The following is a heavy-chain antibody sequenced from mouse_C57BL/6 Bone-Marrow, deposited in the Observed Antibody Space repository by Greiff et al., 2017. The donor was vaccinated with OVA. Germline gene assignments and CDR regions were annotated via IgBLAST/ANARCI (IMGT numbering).Heavy chain of an antibody. D-gene: IGHD1-1*01. CDR2: LSGGGGNT. CDR1: GFTFRSYT. V-gene: IGHV5-9*01. Sequence: EVMLVESGGGLVKPGGSLKLSCAASGFTFRSYTMSWVRQTPAKRLEWVATLSGGGGNTYYPARVKGRFTISRDNAKNTLYLQMSSLRAEDTDLYYCATYYYGSRKDYFDYGGQGTTLTVSS. CDR3: ATYYYGSRKDYFDY. J-gene: IGHJ2*01.